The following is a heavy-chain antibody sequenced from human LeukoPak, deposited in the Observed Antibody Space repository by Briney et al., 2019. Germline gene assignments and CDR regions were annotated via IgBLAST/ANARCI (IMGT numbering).Heavy chain of an antibody. J-gene: IGHJ6*03. CDR3: AKASTTPAYYHYMDV. D-gene: IGHD4-17*01. V-gene: IGHV3-33*06. CDR1: GFTFSSYG. Sequence: PGGSLRLSCAASGFTFSSYGMHWVRQAPGKGLEWVAVIWYDGSNKYYADSVKGRFTISRDNSKNTLYLQMNSLRAEDTAVYYCAKASTTPAYYHYMDVWGKGTTVTVSS. CDR2: IWYDGSNK.